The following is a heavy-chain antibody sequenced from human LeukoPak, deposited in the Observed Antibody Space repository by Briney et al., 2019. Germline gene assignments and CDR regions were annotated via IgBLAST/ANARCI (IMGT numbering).Heavy chain of an antibody. J-gene: IGHJ4*02. CDR1: GFTFSSYS. CDR2: ISGGGGST. CDR3: AKVSSERSITVIVADGLDY. V-gene: IGHV3-23*01. Sequence: GGSLRLSCTASGFTFSSYSMSWVRQAPGKGLEWVSAISGGGGSTYYADSVKGQFTISRDNSKNTLYLQMNTLRAEDTAVYYCAKVSSERSITVIVADGLDYWGQGTLVTVSS. D-gene: IGHD3-22*01.